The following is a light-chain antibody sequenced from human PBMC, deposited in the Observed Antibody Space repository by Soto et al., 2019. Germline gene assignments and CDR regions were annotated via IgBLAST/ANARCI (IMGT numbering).Light chain of an antibody. CDR2: GAS. V-gene: IGKV3-20*01. CDR1: QSVSSSY. J-gene: IGKJ4*01. Sequence: EIVLTQSPGTLSLSPGERATLSCRASQSVSSSYLAWYQQKPGQAPRLLIYGASSRATGIPDRFSGSGSGTDFTLTISRLEPEDFAVHYWQQYGSSPLTFGGGTQVEIK. CDR3: QQYGSSPLT.